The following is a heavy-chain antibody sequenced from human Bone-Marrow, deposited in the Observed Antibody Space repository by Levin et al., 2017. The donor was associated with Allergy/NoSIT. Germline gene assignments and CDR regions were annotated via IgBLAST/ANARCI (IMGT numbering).Heavy chain of an antibody. CDR1: GGSISSYY. Sequence: SETLSLTCTVSGGSISSYYWSWIRQPPGKGLEWIGYIYYSGSTNYNPSLKSRVTISVDTSKNQFSLKLSSVTAADTAVYYCAREVKRNYGMDVWGQGTTVTVSS. J-gene: IGHJ6*02. CDR2: IYYSGST. V-gene: IGHV4-59*01. CDR3: AREVKRNYGMDV.